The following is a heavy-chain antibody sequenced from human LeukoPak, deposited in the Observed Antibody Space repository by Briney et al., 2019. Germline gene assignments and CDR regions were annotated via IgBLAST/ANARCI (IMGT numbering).Heavy chain of an antibody. Sequence: GASVKVSCKASGYTFTSYGISWVRQAPGQGLEWMGWISAYNGNTNYAQKLQGRVTMTTDTSTSTAYMELRSLRSDDTAVYYCARRRVYDSSGYVYDAFDIWGQGTMVTVSS. CDR3: ARRRVYDSSGYVYDAFDI. CDR1: GYTFTSYG. J-gene: IGHJ3*02. D-gene: IGHD3-22*01. CDR2: ISAYNGNT. V-gene: IGHV1-18*01.